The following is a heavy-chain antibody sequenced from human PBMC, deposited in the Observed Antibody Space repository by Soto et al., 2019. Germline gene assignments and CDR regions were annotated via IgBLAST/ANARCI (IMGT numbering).Heavy chain of an antibody. Sequence: QVPLVQSGAEVKKPGASVKVSCKASGYTFTSYGISWVRQAPGQGLEWMGWISAYNGNTNYAQKLQGRVTMTTDTSTSTAYMELRSLRSDDTAVYYCARDTPPDYDFWSGYFYPYGMDVWGQGTTVTVSS. CDR1: GYTFTSYG. CDR2: ISAYNGNT. V-gene: IGHV1-18*01. CDR3: ARDTPPDYDFWSGYFYPYGMDV. J-gene: IGHJ6*02. D-gene: IGHD3-3*01.